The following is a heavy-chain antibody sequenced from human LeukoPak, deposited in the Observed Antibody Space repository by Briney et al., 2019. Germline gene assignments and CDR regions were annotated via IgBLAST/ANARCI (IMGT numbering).Heavy chain of an antibody. V-gene: IGHV1-69*05. J-gene: IGHJ4*02. CDR3: ARAEYSYGYYFDY. CDR2: ITPIFGTA. D-gene: IGHD5-18*01. Sequence: GASVKVSCKASGGTFSSYAISWVRQAPGQGLEGMGGITPIFGTANYAQKFQGRVTITTDESTSTAYMELSSLRSEDTAVYYCARAEYSYGYYFDYWGQGTLVTVSS. CDR1: GGTFSSYA.